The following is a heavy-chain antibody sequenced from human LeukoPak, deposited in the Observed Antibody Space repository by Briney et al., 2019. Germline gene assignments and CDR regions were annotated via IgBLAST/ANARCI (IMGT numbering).Heavy chain of an antibody. CDR3: AKDLDWNYDFDY. J-gene: IGHJ4*02. CDR2: ISGDGGST. D-gene: IGHD1-7*01. Sequence: PGGSLRLSCAASGFTFDDYAMHWVRHAPGKGLEWVSLISGDGGSTYYADSVKGRFNISRDNSKNSLYLQMNSLRTEDTALYYCAKDLDWNYDFDYWGQGTLVTVSS. CDR1: GFTFDDYA. V-gene: IGHV3-43*02.